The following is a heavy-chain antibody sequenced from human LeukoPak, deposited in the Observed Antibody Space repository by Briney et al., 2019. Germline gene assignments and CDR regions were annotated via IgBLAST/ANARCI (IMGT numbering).Heavy chain of an antibody. CDR1: GFTFSSYS. Sequence: GGSLRLSCAASGFTFSSYSMSWVRQAPGKGLEWVSYISSSSSTIYYADSVKGRFTISRDNAKNSLYLQMNSLRAEDTAVYYCARDLVATIGGTWGQGTLVTVSS. J-gene: IGHJ5*02. V-gene: IGHV3-48*04. CDR3: ARDLVATIGGT. D-gene: IGHD5-12*01. CDR2: ISSSSSTI.